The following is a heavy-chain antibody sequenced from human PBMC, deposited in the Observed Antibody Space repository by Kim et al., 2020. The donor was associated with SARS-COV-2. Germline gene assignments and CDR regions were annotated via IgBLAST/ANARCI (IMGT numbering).Heavy chain of an antibody. Sequence: GGSLRLSCAASGFTFSTYAMSWVRQAPGKGLEWVSAISGSGGRTYYADSVRGRFTISRDNSKHTLYLQMSSLRAEDTAVYYCGKEYTRVKTPGIDHWGQGTLVTVSS. CDR3: GKEYTRVKTPGIDH. D-gene: IGHD2-15*01. CDR2: ISGSGGRT. V-gene: IGHV3-23*01. J-gene: IGHJ4*02. CDR1: GFTFSTYA.